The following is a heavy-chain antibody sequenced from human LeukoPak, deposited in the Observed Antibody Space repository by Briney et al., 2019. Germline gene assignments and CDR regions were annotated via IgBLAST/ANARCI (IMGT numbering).Heavy chain of an antibody. CDR2: IYYSKNT. CDR3: VSPRGFSYGYFDY. CDR1: GGSISSSSAY. D-gene: IGHD5-18*01. J-gene: IGHJ4*02. V-gene: IGHV4-39*01. Sequence: SETLSLTCTVSGGSISSSSAYWGWLRPPPGKGREWIGSIYYSKNTYYYPSLKSRVTISADTSKNQFSLTLGSVSATDTAVYYCVSPRGFSYGYFDYWGQGTLVTVSS.